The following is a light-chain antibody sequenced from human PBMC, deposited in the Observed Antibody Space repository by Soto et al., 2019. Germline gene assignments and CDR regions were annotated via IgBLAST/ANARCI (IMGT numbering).Light chain of an antibody. CDR1: ESVGSN. CDR3: QQYNNGPPIT. CDR2: DAS. Sequence: EMVMTQSPATLSVSPHERGTLSCRASESVGSNYLAWYQQKPGQAPRLLIYDASFRVTGLPARFSGSGSGTDFTLTISSLEPEDFAVYYCQQYNNGPPITFGPGTKVDIK. J-gene: IGKJ3*01. V-gene: IGKV3D-15*01.